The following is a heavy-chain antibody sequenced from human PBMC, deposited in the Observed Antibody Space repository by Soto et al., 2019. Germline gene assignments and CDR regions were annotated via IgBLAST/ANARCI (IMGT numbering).Heavy chain of an antibody. J-gene: IGHJ4*02. CDR1: GFTFSSYG. CDR3: AIVAAAEHYFDY. V-gene: IGHV3-30*03. D-gene: IGHD6-13*01. Sequence: QVQLVESGGGVVQPGRSLRLSCAASGFTFSSYGMHWVRQAPGKGLEWVAVISYDGSNKYYADSVKGRFTISRDNSKNTLYLQMNSLRAEDTAVYYCAIVAAAEHYFDYWGQGTLVPVSS. CDR2: ISYDGSNK.